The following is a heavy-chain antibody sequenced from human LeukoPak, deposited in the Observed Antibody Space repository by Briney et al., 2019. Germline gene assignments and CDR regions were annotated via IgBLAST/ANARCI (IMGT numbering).Heavy chain of an antibody. Sequence: SETLSLTCTVSVGSIRSSSSYWGWIRQPPGKGLEWIGSIYYSGSTYYNPSLKSRVTISVDTSKNQFSLKLSSVTAADTAVYYCAHLDHYDLHFDYWGQGTLVTVSS. J-gene: IGHJ4*02. D-gene: IGHD3-22*01. V-gene: IGHV4-39*07. CDR1: VGSIRSSSSY. CDR2: IYYSGST. CDR3: AHLDHYDLHFDY.